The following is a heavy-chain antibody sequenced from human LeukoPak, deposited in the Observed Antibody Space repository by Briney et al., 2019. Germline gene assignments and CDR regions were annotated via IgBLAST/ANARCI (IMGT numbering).Heavy chain of an antibody. D-gene: IGHD1-26*01. Sequence: SETLSLTCTVSGDSISGYYWRWIRQPPGKGLEWIGNIYYSGSTNYNPSLKSRVTTSVDMSKNQFSLKLSSVTAADTAIYYCAREGSGSYLFSVGDAFDIWGQGTMVTVSS. CDR2: IYYSGST. J-gene: IGHJ3*02. V-gene: IGHV4-59*01. CDR3: AREGSGSYLFSVGDAFDI. CDR1: GDSISGYY.